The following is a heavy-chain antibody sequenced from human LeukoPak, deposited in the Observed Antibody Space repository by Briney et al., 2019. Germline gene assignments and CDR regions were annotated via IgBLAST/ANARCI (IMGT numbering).Heavy chain of an antibody. CDR3: ARDPNYYGSGSYYGDNWFDP. CDR2: INPNSGGT. D-gene: IGHD3-10*01. V-gene: IGHV1-2*02. J-gene: IGHJ5*02. Sequence: ASVKVSCKASGYTFTGYYMHWVRQAPGQGLEWMGWINPNSGGTNYAQKFQGRVTMTRDTSISTAYMELSRLRSDDTAVYYCARDPNYYGSGSYYGDNWFDPWGQGTLVTVSS. CDR1: GYTFTGYY.